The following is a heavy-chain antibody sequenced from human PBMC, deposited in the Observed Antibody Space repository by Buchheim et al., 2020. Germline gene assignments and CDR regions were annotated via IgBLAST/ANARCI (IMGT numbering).Heavy chain of an antibody. CDR3: ASNRVGATRGAGY. D-gene: IGHD1-26*01. CDR1: GGSFRGYY. J-gene: IGHJ4*02. V-gene: IGHV4-34*01. Sequence: QVQLQQWGAGLLKPSETLSLTCAVYGGSFRGYYWSWIRQPPGKGLEWIGEINNSGSTNYNPSLKSGVTISVDTSKNQFSLKLSSVTAADTAVYYCASNRVGATRGAGYWGQGTL. CDR2: INNSGST.